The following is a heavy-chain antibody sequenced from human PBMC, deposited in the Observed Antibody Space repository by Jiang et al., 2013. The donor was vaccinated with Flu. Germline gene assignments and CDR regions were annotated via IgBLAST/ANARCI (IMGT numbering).Heavy chain of an antibody. CDR3: AKGYNYGID. D-gene: IGHD5-18*01. V-gene: IGHV3-30*18. J-gene: IGHJ4*02. CDR2: ISYDGSI. Sequence: AVISYDGSINTIADSVKAGFTISRDNSQSTLFVQMNSLKPEDTAVYYCAKGYNYGIDWGQGTLVTVSS.